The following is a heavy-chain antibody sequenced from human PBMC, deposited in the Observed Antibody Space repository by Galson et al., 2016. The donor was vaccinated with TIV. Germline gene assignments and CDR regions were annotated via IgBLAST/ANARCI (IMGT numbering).Heavy chain of an antibody. CDR3: TRNLGRLRDY. CDR1: GYIFTNYY. V-gene: IGHV1-46*01. CDR2: IDPSSGGT. Sequence: SVKVSCKASGYIFTNYYFHWVRQAPGQGLEWMGVIDPSSGGTTYAQKFQARLIMTRATSTTTVHMDLSSLKSGDTAVYYCTRNLGRLRDYWGQGTLVTVSS. D-gene: IGHD1-26*01. J-gene: IGHJ4*02.